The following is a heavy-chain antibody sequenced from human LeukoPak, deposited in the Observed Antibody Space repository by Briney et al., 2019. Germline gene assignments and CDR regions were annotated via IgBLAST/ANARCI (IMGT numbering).Heavy chain of an antibody. Sequence: SETLSLTCTVSGGSISSSSYYWSWIRQPPGKGLEWIGYIYYSGSTNYNPSLKSRVTISVDTSKNQFSLKLSSVTAADTAVYYCARGSGPYYFDYRGQGTLVTVSS. D-gene: IGHD6-19*01. J-gene: IGHJ4*02. CDR1: GGSISSSSYY. CDR3: ARGSGPYYFDY. V-gene: IGHV4-61*01. CDR2: IYYSGST.